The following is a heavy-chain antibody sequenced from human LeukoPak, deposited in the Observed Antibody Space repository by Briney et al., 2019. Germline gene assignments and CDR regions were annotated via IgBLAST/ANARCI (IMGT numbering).Heavy chain of an antibody. J-gene: IGHJ4*02. V-gene: IGHV1-69*05. Sequence: RASVKASCKASGGTFITYTINWVRQAPGQGLEWMGGIIPIFGTANYAQKFQGRITITTDDSTSTAYMELSSLRSEDTAVYYCATYMLRDNWNVHTFDSWGQGTLVTVSS. CDR3: ATYMLRDNWNVHTFDS. CDR1: GGTFITYT. CDR2: IIPIFGTA. D-gene: IGHD1-1*01.